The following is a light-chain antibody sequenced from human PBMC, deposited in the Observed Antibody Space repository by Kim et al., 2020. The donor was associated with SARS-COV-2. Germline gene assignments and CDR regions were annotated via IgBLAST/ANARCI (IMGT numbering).Light chain of an antibody. CDR2: AAS. CDR3: QQYYSYPLT. Sequence: ASTGDRVTITCRASQGISSYLAWYQQKPGKAPKLLIYAASTLQSGVPSGFSGSGSGTDFTLTISCLQSEDFATYYCQQYYSYPLTFGGGTKVDIK. J-gene: IGKJ4*01. V-gene: IGKV1-8*01. CDR1: QGISSY.